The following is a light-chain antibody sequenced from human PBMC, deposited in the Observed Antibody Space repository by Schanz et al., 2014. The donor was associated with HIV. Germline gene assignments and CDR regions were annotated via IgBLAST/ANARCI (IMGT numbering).Light chain of an antibody. V-gene: IGLV1-40*01. CDR3: AAWDDSLSGWV. J-gene: IGLJ3*02. CDR1: GSNIGGSYD. Sequence: QSVLTQPPSVSGAPGQRVAISCSGSGSNIGGSYDVHWYQHLPGTAPKLLIYGNKYRPSGVPDRISGSKSGTSASLAISGLQSDDEANYYCAAWDDSLSGWVFRGGTKLTVL. CDR2: GNK.